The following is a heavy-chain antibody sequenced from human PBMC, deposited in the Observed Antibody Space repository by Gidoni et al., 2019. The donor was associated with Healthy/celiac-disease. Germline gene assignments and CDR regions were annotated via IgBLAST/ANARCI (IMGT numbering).Heavy chain of an antibody. V-gene: IGHV4-34*01. D-gene: IGHD5-18*01. CDR3: ARVPPLRIQLWYFDL. CDR2: INHSGST. J-gene: IGHJ2*01. Sequence: QVQLQQWGAGLLKPSETLSLTCAVYGGSFSGYYWSWIRQPPGKGLEWIGEINHSGSTNYNPSLKSRVTISVDTSKNQFSLKLSSVTAADTAVYYCARVPPLRIQLWYFDLWGRGTLVTVSS. CDR1: GGSFSGYY.